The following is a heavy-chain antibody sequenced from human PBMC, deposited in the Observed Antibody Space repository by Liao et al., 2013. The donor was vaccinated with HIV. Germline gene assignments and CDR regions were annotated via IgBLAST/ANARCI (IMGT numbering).Heavy chain of an antibody. D-gene: IGHD3-22*01. V-gene: IGHV4-4*08. Sequence: QLQLQESGPGLVKPSETLSLTCTVSGASISSFYWSWIRQSPGKGLEWIGRLFTSGSTNYNPSLKSRVTISLDTSKNHFSLKLNSVTAADTAVYYCTRASSGNFYDSSGYYYESDAFDIWGQGTTVTVSS. CDR3: TRASSGNFYDSSGYYYESDAFDI. J-gene: IGHJ3*02. CDR2: LFTSGST. CDR1: GASISSFY.